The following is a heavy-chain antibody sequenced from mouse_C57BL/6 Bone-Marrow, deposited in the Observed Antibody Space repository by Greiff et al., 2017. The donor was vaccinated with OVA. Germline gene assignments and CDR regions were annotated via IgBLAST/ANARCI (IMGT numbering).Heavy chain of an antibody. J-gene: IGHJ2*01. CDR2: IDPENGDT. V-gene: IGHV14-4*01. D-gene: IGHD1-1*01. Sequence: VQLKQSGAELVRPGASVKLSCTASGFNIKDDYMHWVKQRPEQGLEWIGWIDPENGDTEYASKFQGKATITADTSSNTAYLQLSSLTSEDTAGYYCTTFGGSSYYFDYWGKGTTLTVSS. CDR3: TTFGGSSYYFDY. CDR1: GFNIKDDY.